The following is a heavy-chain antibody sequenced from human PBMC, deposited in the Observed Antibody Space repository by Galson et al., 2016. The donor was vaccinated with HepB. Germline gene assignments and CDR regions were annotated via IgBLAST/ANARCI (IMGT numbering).Heavy chain of an antibody. CDR2: ISWNSGAK. V-gene: IGHV3-9*01. J-gene: IGHJ3*02. CDR3: ARSSSSAFDI. CDR1: GLTFEDYG. Sequence: SLRLSCAASGLTFEDYGLNWVRQAPGKGLEWVSTISWNSGAKAYADSVKGRFTISRDNAKNSVYLQMKSLRAEDSAVYYCARSSSSAFDIWGQGTMVTVSS. D-gene: IGHD3-16*02.